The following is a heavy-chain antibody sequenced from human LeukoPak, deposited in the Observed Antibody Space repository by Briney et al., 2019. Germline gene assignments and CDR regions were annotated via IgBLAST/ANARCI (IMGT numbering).Heavy chain of an antibody. CDR1: GYSFTSYW. J-gene: IGHJ4*02. CDR3: ARHAEWGLLSAPIAH. Sequence: GESLKISCKGSGYSFTSYWIGWVRQMPGKGLEWVGIIYPGDSDTRYSPSFQGQVTISADKSISTAYLQWSSLKASDTAMFYCARHAEWGLLSAPIAHWGQGTLVTVSS. D-gene: IGHD1-26*01. CDR2: IYPGDSDT. V-gene: IGHV5-51*01.